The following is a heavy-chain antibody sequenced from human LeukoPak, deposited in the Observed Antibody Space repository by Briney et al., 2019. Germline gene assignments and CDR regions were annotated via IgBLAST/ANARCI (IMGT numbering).Heavy chain of an antibody. Sequence: NPSETLSLICSFSVDSSSNFYWNWVRQPAGTGLEWIGRIFSRGIPNYSPSLKSRATMSVDTSKNQFALKLTSVTAADSAVYYCARGREYGDFFDSWGQGILVTVSS. V-gene: IGHV4-4*07. J-gene: IGHJ4*02. D-gene: IGHD4-17*01. CDR1: VDSSSNFY. CDR3: ARGREYGDFFDS. CDR2: IFSRGIP.